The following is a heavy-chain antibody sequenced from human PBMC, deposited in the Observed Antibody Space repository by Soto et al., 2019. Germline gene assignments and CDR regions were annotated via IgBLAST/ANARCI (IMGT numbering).Heavy chain of an antibody. V-gene: IGHV1-46*03. CDR1: GYSFTNFY. CDR2: IYPGGGNT. Sequence: ASVKVSCKASGYSFTNFYMHWVRQAPGQGLEWMGMIYPGGGNTGYAQRFQGRVSMTRDTSTSTVYMELSSLTSEDTAVYYCVRRMLPGFYFDYWGQGTLVTVSS. J-gene: IGHJ4*02. CDR3: VRRMLPGFYFDY. D-gene: IGHD3-10*02.